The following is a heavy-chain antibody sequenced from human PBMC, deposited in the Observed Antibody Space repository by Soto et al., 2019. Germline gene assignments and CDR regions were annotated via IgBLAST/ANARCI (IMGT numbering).Heavy chain of an antibody. V-gene: IGHV4-39*01. J-gene: IGHJ4*02. CDR1: GGSISSSSYY. CDR2: IYYSGST. CDR3: ASTYGDYVDFDY. Sequence: QLQLQESGPGLVKPSETLSLTCTVSGGSISSSSYYWGWIRQPPGKGLEWIGSIYYSGSTYYNPSLKSRVTISVDTSKNQFSLKLSSVTAADTAVYYCASTYGDYVDFDYWGQGTLVTVSS. D-gene: IGHD4-17*01.